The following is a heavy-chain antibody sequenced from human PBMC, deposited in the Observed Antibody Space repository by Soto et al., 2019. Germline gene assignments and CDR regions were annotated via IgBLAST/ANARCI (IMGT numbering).Heavy chain of an antibody. D-gene: IGHD2-8*02. V-gene: IGHV1-46*01. Sequence: QVQLVQSGAEVKKPGASVKVSCKTSGYTFTHYYMHWVRLAPGQGLEWMGVINPGGGYTTYAQKFQGRVTMTRDTSTSTVYMELSSLKSEDTAVYFCARDTGGDHDAFDIWGQGTIVTVSS. J-gene: IGHJ3*02. CDR3: ARDTGGDHDAFDI. CDR2: INPGGGYT. CDR1: GYTFTHYY.